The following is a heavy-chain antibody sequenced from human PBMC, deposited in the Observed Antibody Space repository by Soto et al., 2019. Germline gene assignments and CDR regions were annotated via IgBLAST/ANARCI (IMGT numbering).Heavy chain of an antibody. CDR2: IIGSGGNT. D-gene: IGHD6-6*01. Sequence: EVQLLESGGGLVQPGGSLRLSCAASGFTFSSFAMSWVRQAPGKGLEWVSAIIGSGGNTYYADSVKGRFTISRDNSKNTLYLQMNSLRAEDTAVYYCAKFTRRARLGGMDVWGQGTTVTVSS. CDR1: GFTFSSFA. V-gene: IGHV3-23*01. CDR3: AKFTRRARLGGMDV. J-gene: IGHJ6*02.